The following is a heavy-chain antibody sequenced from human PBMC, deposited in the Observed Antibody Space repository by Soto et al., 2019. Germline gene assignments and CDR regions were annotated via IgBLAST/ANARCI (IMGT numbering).Heavy chain of an antibody. CDR3: ARLVEMATIGESWFDP. CDR1: GGTFSSYT. J-gene: IGHJ5*02. V-gene: IGHV1-69*02. Sequence: QVQLVQSGAEVKKPGSSVKVACKASGGTFSSYTISWVRQAPGQGLEWMGRIIPILGIANYAQKFQGRVTITADKSTSTAYMELSSLSSEDTAVYYCARLVEMATIGESWFDPWGQGTLVTVSS. CDR2: IIPILGIA. D-gene: IGHD2-21*01.